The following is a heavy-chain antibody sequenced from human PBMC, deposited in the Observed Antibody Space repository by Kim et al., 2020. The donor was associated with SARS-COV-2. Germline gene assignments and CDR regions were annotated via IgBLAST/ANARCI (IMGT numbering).Heavy chain of an antibody. V-gene: IGHV4-31*03. CDR3: ARALEAADTNWFDP. Sequence: SETLSLTCTVSGGSISSGGYYWSWIRQHPGKGLEWIGYIYYSGSTYYNPSLKSRVTISVDTSKNQFSLKLSSVTAADTAVYYCARALEAADTNWFDPWGQGTLVTVSS. CDR2: IYYSGST. D-gene: IGHD2-15*01. J-gene: IGHJ5*01. CDR1: GGSISSGGYY.